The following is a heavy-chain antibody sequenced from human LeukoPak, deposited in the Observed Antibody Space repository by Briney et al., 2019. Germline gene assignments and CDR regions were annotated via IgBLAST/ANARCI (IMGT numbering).Heavy chain of an antibody. V-gene: IGHV1-2*02. CDR2: INPNSGGT. CDR1: GYTFTGYY. CDR3: ARDLGSSWYGIDY. Sequence: ASVKVSCKASGYTFTGYYMHWVRQAPGQGLEWMGWINPNSGGTNYAQKFQGRVTMTRDTSISTAYKELSRLRSDDTAVYYCARDLGSSWYGIDYWGQGTLVTVSS. D-gene: IGHD6-13*01. J-gene: IGHJ4*02.